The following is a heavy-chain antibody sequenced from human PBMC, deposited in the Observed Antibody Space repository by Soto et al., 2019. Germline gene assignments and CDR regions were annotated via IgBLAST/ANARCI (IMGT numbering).Heavy chain of an antibody. J-gene: IGHJ6*03. D-gene: IGHD5-12*01. V-gene: IGHV3-66*01. CDR1: GFTVSSNY. CDR3: ARGIYLRYMDV. Sequence: EVQLVESGGGLVQPGGCLRLSCAASGFTVSSNYMSWVRQAPGKGLEWVSVIYSGGSTYYADSVKGRFTISRDNSKNTLYLQMNSLRAEDTAVYYCARGIYLRYMDVWGKGTTVTVSS. CDR2: IYSGGST.